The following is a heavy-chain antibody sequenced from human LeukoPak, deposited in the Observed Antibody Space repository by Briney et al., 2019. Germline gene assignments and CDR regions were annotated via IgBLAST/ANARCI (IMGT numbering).Heavy chain of an antibody. V-gene: IGHV1-3*01. CDR1: GYTFTSYA. J-gene: IGHJ4*02. D-gene: IGHD3-22*01. CDR2: INAGNGNT. Sequence: ASVKVSCKASGYTFTSYAMHWVRQAPGQRLEWMGWINAGNGNTKYSQKFQGRATITRDTSASTAYMELSSLRSEDTAVYYCARYGDDSSGYYFDYWGQGTLVTVSS. CDR3: ARYGDDSSGYYFDY.